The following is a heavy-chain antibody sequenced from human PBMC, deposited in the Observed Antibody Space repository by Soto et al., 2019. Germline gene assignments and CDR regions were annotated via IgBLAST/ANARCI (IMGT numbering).Heavy chain of an antibody. CDR3: ARSRYTSAGAPLGY. J-gene: IGHJ4*02. Sequence: QLQLQESGPGLVKPSETLSLTCTVSGGSISSSSYYWGWIRQPPGKGLEWIGSIYYSGSTYYNPSLKSRVTISVDTSKNQFSLTLSSVTAADTAVYYCARSRYTSAGAPLGYWGQGTLVTVSS. CDR2: IYYSGST. D-gene: IGHD5-18*01. V-gene: IGHV4-39*01. CDR1: GGSISSSSYY.